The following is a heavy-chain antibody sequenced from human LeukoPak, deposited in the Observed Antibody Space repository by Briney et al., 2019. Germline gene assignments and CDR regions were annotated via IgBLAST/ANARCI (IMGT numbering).Heavy chain of an antibody. CDR1: GFTFSSYW. CDR3: ARDRCSRTSCFIDY. J-gene: IGHJ4*02. Sequence: GGSLRLSCAASGFTFSSYWMTWVRQAPGKGLEWVANIKQDGTEKYCVDSVKGRFTISRDNAKNSLYLQMNSLRAEDTAVNYCARDRCSRTSCFIDYWGQGTQVTVSS. V-gene: IGHV3-7*04. CDR2: IKQDGTEK. D-gene: IGHD2-2*01.